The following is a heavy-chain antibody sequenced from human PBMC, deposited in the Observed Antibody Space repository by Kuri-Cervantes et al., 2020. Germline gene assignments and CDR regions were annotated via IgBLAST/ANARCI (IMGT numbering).Heavy chain of an antibody. Sequence: GESLKISCAASGFTFSSYSMNWVRQAPGKGLEWVAVISYDGSNKYYADSVKGRFTISRDNAKNSLYLQMNSLRDEDTAVYYCARDLEYDYVWGSYRPHDAFDIWGQGTMVTVSS. CDR2: ISYDGSNK. CDR1: GFTFSSYS. CDR3: ARDLEYDYVWGSYRPHDAFDI. V-gene: IGHV3-30*03. J-gene: IGHJ3*02. D-gene: IGHD3-16*02.